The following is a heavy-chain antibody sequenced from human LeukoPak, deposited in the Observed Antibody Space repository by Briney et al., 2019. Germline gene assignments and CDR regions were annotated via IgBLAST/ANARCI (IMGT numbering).Heavy chain of an antibody. CDR2: IYYSGST. D-gene: IGHD6-13*01. CDR3: ARQPLWIAAAGFY. J-gene: IGHJ4*02. CDR1: GGSISSSSYY. V-gene: IGHV4-39*01. Sequence: SETLSLTCTVSGGSISSSSYYWSWIRQPPGKGLEWIGSIYYSGSTYYNPSLKSRVTISVDTSKNQFSLKLSSVTAADTAVYYCARQPLWIAAAGFYWGQGTLVTVSS.